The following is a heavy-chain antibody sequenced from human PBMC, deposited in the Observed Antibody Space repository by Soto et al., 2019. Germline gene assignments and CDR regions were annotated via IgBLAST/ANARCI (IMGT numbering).Heavy chain of an antibody. CDR1: GYTLTSYS. CDR2: INPSGDNI. V-gene: IGHV1-46*01. CDR3: ARDPQGYCSGGRCYHFDY. Sequence: QVQLVQSGAEVKKPGASVRVSCKASGYTLTSYSMHWVRQAPGQGLEWMGIINPSGDNIRYAQNFQGRVTMTRDTSTSTVYLELSSLRSEDTAIYYCARDPQGYCSGGRCYHFDYWGQGTLLTVSS. D-gene: IGHD2-15*01. J-gene: IGHJ4*02.